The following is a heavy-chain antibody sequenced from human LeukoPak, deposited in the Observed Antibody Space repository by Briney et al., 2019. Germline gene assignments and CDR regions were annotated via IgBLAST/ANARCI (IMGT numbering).Heavy chain of an antibody. CDR2: IYYSGST. J-gene: IGHJ4*02. CDR1: GGSISSGDYY. V-gene: IGHV4-30-4*01. CDR3: AREPIVEVPPDY. Sequence: SETLSLTCTVSGGSISSGDYYWSWIRQPPGKGLEWIGYIYYSGSTYYNPSLKSRVTISVDTSKNQFSLKLSPVTAADTAVYYCAREPIVEVPPDYWGQGTLVTVSS. D-gene: IGHD2-2*01.